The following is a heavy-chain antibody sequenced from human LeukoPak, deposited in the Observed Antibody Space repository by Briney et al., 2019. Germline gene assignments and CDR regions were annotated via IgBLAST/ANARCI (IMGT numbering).Heavy chain of an antibody. CDR1: GGTFSSYA. V-gene: IGHV1-69*04. Sequence: SVNVSCKSSGGTFSSYAISWVRQAPGRGLEWMGRIIPILGIANYAQKFQGRVTITPDKSTSTAYMELSRLRAEDTAVYYCAREDCSGGSCYSSYYYGMDVWGQGTTVTVSS. CDR2: IIPILGIA. D-gene: IGHD2-15*01. J-gene: IGHJ6*02. CDR3: AREDCSGGSCYSSYYYGMDV.